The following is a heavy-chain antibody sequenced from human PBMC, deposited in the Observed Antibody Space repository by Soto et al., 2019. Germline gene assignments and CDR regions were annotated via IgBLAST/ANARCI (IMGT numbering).Heavy chain of an antibody. CDR3: AKGRGMDV. V-gene: IGHV3-7*01. J-gene: IGHJ6*02. CDR1: GFTFSGYW. CDR2: IKQDGSEK. Sequence: EVYLVESGGGLVQPGGSLRLSCAASGFTFSGYWMTWVRQAPGKGLEWVANIKQDGSEKYYVDSVKGRFTISRDNAKNSLYLQMNSLRVEDTAVYYCAKGRGMDVWGQGTTVTVSS.